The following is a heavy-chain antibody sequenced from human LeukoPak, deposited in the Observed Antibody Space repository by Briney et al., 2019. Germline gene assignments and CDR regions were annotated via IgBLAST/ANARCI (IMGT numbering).Heavy chain of an antibody. V-gene: IGHV3-74*03. Sequence: PGGSLRLSCAASGFTFSSYWMHWVRQAPGKGLVWVSRINSDGSSTKYADSVKGRFTISRDNAKNTLYVQMNNLRAEDTAVYYCARVDPKAPGDYSWGQGTLVTVSS. CDR3: ARVDPKAPGDYS. CDR1: GFTFSSYW. J-gene: IGHJ4*02. CDR2: INSDGSST. D-gene: IGHD2-2*03.